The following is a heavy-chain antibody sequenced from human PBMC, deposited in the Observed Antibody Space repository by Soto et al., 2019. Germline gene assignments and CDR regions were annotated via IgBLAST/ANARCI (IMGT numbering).Heavy chain of an antibody. CDR2: ILHDGSAE. V-gene: IGHV3-30*03. CDR1: AFTFGNYG. J-gene: IGHJ6*02. Sequence: QPGGSLRLSCGASAFTFGNYGMNWVRQAPGKGLEWMALILHDGSAEYYADSVKGRFTISRDNSKSTLYLQMNSLRAEDTAGYYCARSRAGDSFYVYYGMDVWGQGTAVTVSS. CDR3: ARSRAGDSFYVYYGMDV. D-gene: IGHD6-13*01.